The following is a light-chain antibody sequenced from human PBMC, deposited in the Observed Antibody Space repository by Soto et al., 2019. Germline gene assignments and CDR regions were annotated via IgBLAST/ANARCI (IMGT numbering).Light chain of an antibody. Sequence: EIVLTQSPGTRFLSPGERATLSCRASQSVSENYLAWYQQKPGQAPRLLIYGASNRATGIPDRFSGSGSGTDFTLPICRMEPEDFAVYDCQQYGSSGTFGQGTKVDI. J-gene: IGKJ1*01. CDR2: GAS. CDR3: QQYGSSGT. V-gene: IGKV3-20*01. CDR1: QSVSENY.